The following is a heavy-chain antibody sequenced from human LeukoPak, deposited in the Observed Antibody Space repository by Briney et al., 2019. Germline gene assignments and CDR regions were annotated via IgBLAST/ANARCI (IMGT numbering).Heavy chain of an antibody. D-gene: IGHD3-3*01. CDR3: ARGQTPWGTIFGVVIMGYFDY. CDR2: INHSGST. CDR1: GGSSRGYY. V-gene: IGHV4-34*01. J-gene: IGHJ4*02. Sequence: PSETLSLTCAVYGGSSRGYYWNWLWIRQSPGKGLEWIGEINHSGSTNYNPSLKSRVTISVDTSKNQFSLKLSSVTAADTAVYYCARGQTPWGTIFGVVIMGYFDYWGQGTLVTVSS.